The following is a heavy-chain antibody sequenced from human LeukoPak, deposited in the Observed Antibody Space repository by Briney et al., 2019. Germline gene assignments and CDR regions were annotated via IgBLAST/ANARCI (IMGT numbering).Heavy chain of an antibody. Sequence: SETLSLTCSVSDDSITMYYWTWIRQPAGKGLEWIGRISSSGSTNYNPSLKSRVTISVDTSKNQFSLKLSSVTAADTAVYYCARLIAVAGDYWGQGTLVTVSS. D-gene: IGHD6-19*01. V-gene: IGHV4-4*07. CDR3: ARLIAVAGDY. J-gene: IGHJ4*02. CDR1: DDSITMYY. CDR2: ISSSGST.